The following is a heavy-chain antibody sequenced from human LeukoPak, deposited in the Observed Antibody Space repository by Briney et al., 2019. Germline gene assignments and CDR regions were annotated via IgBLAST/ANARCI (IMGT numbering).Heavy chain of an antibody. V-gene: IGHV4-59*01. CDR3: VRGNRCSSTSCQFYYYYGMDV. CDR1: GGSISSSY. Sequence: SETLSLTCTVSGGSISSSYWSWIRQPPGKGLEWIGYIYYSGSTSYNPSLKSRVTISVDTSKNQFSLKLSSVTAADTAVYYCVRGNRCSSTSCQFYYYYGMDVRGRGTTVTVSS. D-gene: IGHD2-2*01. CDR2: IYYSGST. J-gene: IGHJ6*02.